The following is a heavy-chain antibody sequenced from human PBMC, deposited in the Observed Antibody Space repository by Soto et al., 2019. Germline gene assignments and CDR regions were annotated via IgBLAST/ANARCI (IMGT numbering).Heavy chain of an antibody. Sequence: PGGSLRLSCAASGITFSGYAMHWVRQAPGKGLEWVALISYDGSNKYYADSVKGRFTISRDTSKNTLYLQMNSLRAEDTAVYYCSRDGGVKRYFDWASYGMDVWGHGTTVTVSS. CDR2: ISYDGSNK. D-gene: IGHD3-9*01. V-gene: IGHV3-30-3*01. CDR3: SRDGGVKRYFDWASYGMDV. CDR1: GITFSGYA. J-gene: IGHJ6*02.